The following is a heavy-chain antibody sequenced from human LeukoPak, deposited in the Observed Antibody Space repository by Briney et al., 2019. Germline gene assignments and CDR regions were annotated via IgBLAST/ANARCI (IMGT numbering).Heavy chain of an antibody. D-gene: IGHD2-2*01. V-gene: IGHV5-51*01. CDR1: GYSFTSYW. J-gene: IGHJ4*02. CDR3: ARPHYCSSTSCYRFDY. Sequence: GESLKISCKGSGYSFTSYWIGRVRQMPGKGLGWMGIIYPGDSDTRYSPSFQGQVTISADKSISTAYLQWSSLKASDTAMYYCARPHYCSSTSCYRFDYWGQGTLVTVSS. CDR2: IYPGDSDT.